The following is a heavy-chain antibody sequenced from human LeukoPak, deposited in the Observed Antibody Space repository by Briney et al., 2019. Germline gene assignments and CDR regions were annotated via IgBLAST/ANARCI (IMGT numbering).Heavy chain of an antibody. CDR3: ARGRSYPYYFDY. CDR2: IYTSGSI. CDR1: GGSISSGSYY. D-gene: IGHD1-26*01. Sequence: SETLSLTCTVSGGSISSGSYYWSWIRQPAGKGLEWIGRIYTSGSINYNPPLKSRVTISVDTSKNQFSLKLSSVTAADTAVYYCARGRSYPYYFDYWGQGTLVTVSS. V-gene: IGHV4-61*02. J-gene: IGHJ4*02.